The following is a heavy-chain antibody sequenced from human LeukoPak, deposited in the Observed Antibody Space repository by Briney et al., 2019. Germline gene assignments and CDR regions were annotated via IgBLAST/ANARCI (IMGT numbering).Heavy chain of an antibody. CDR1: GYTFTAYY. CDR3: AMSSYTSTWAGTY. Sequence: ASVKVSCKASGYTFTAYYLHWVRQAPGQGLEWMGWVNPNNGDTDYAQKFQGRVTMTRNTSITTGYVGLSSLRSDDTAVYYCAMSSYTSTWAGTYWGQGTLVIVSS. CDR2: VNPNNGDT. D-gene: IGHD6-13*01. V-gene: IGHV1-2*02. J-gene: IGHJ4*02.